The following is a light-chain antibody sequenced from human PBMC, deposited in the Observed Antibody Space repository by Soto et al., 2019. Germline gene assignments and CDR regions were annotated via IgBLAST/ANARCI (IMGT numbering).Light chain of an antibody. CDR3: QQRSNWLIT. Sequence: EIVLTQSPATLSLSPGERATLSCRASQGVSSYLARYQQKPGQAPRLLIYDASNRATGIPARFSGSGPGTDFTLTISSLEPEDFAVYYCQQRSNWLITFGQGTRLEIK. CDR1: QGVSSY. J-gene: IGKJ5*01. V-gene: IGKV3D-11*01. CDR2: DAS.